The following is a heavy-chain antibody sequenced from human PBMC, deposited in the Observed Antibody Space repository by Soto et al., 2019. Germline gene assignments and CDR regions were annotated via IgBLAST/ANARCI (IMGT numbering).Heavy chain of an antibody. J-gene: IGHJ4*02. V-gene: IGHV3-23*01. Sequence: PGGSLRLSCAASGFTFSSYAMSWVLQAPGKGLEWVSAISGSGGSTYYADSVKGRFTISRDNSKNTLYLQMNSLRAEDTAVYYCAKENGDRSSWFEFDDWGQGTLVIVSS. CDR1: GFTFSSYA. D-gene: IGHD6-13*01. CDR2: ISGSGGST. CDR3: AKENGDRSSWFEFDD.